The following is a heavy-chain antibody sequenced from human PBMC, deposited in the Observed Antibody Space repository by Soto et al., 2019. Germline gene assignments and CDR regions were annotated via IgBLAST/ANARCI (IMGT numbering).Heavy chain of an antibody. CDR1: GYKFTGYG. CDR2: ISAYNGNP. D-gene: IGHD3-16*01. Sequence: AASVKVSCKASGYKFTGYGIVGVRQAPGQGLEWMGWISAYNGNPSYAQKFQGRVTMTTDTSTSTAYMELRRLRADDTAVYFCARVFRLEVESSCFDYWGQRTLVTVSS. V-gene: IGHV1-18*01. J-gene: IGHJ4*02. CDR3: ARVFRLEVESSCFDY.